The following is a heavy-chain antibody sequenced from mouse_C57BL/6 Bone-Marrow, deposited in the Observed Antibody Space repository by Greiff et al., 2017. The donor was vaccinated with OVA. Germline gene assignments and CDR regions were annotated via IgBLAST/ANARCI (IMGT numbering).Heavy chain of an antibody. J-gene: IGHJ1*03. CDR1: GYTFTDYY. CDR2: IFPGSGST. V-gene: IGHV1-75*01. CDR3: ARRAYYYGSSYEYFDV. Sequence: QVQLQQSGPELVKPGASVKISCKASGYTFTDYYINWVKQRPGQGLEWIGWIFPGSGSTYYNEKFKGKATLTVDKSSSTAYMLLSSLTSEDSAVYFWARRAYYYGSSYEYFDVWGTGTTVTVSS. D-gene: IGHD1-1*01.